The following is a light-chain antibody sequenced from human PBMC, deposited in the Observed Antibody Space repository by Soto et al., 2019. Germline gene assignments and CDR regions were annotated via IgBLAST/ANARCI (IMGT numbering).Light chain of an antibody. CDR2: GVS. J-gene: IGKJ2*01. CDR3: QQYGVPPFN. V-gene: IGKV3-20*01. Sequence: EIVLTQSPGTLSLSPGERATLSCRASQSVSSSYLAWYQQKPGQAPRLLMYGVSSRPTGISDRFSGSGSGTEFTLTITRLEPEDFALYYCQQYGVPPFNFGQGTKLQIK. CDR1: QSVSSSY.